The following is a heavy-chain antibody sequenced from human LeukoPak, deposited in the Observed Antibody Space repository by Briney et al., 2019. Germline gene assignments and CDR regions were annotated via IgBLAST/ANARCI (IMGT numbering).Heavy chain of an antibody. J-gene: IGHJ4*02. CDR2: INPNSGGT. D-gene: IGHD2-15*01. CDR3: ARERTLTSCYDY. Sequence: APVNVSCKASGYTLTGYYMHWVRQATGQGLEWMGWINPNSGGTKYAQKFQGRVTMTRDTSISTAYMELSRLRSDDTAVYYCARERTLTSCYDYWGQGTLVTVSS. V-gene: IGHV1-2*02. CDR1: GYTLTGYY.